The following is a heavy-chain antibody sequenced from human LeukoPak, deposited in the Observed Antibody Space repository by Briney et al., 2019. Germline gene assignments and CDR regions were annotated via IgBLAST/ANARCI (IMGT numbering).Heavy chain of an antibody. CDR1: GFTFKNYA. CDR3: VYDSSGYYVMDY. J-gene: IGHJ4*02. D-gene: IGHD3-22*01. V-gene: IGHV3-23*01. Sequence: GGSLRLSCAASGFTFKNYAMNWVRQSPGQGLEWVSTISGDAVTSWYADSVKGRFTVSRDNSKNIVFLQMNNLRAEDTAVYYCVYDSSGYYVMDYWGQGTLVTVSS. CDR2: ISGDAVTS.